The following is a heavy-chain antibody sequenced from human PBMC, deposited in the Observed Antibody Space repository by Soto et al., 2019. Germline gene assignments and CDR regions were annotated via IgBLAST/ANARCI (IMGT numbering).Heavy chain of an antibody. D-gene: IGHD4-17*01. CDR3: GRFPDYGAYVPP. CDR2: IYYNGSTTY. CDR1: SGSISNYY. J-gene: IGHJ5*02. V-gene: IGHV4-59*08. Sequence: PSETLSLTCGLSSGSISNYYWSWIRQPPGKGLEWIGYIYYNGSTTYKYNPSLESRVTISEHTSKNQFSLKLTSVTAADTAIYYCGRFPDYGAYVPPWGKGTLVTVS.